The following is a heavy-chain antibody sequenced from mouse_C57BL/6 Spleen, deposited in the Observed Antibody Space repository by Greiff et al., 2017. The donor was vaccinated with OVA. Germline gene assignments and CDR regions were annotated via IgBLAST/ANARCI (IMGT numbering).Heavy chain of an antibody. V-gene: IGHV1-50*01. Sequence: QVQLQQPGAELVKPGASVKLSCKASGYTFTSYWMQWVKQRPGQGLEWIGEIDPSDSYTNYNQKFKGKATLTVDTSSSTAYMQRSSLTSEDSAVYYCARSLPYYFDYWGQGTTLTVSS. J-gene: IGHJ2*01. CDR1: GYTFTSYW. D-gene: IGHD5-5*01. CDR3: ARSLPYYFDY. CDR2: IDPSDSYT.